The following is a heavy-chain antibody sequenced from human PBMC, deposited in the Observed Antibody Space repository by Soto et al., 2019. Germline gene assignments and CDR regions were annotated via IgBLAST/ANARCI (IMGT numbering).Heavy chain of an antibody. V-gene: IGHV2-5*02. CDR2: IYWDDDK. D-gene: IGHD3-10*01. Sequence: SGPTLVKPTQTLTLTCTFSGFSLSTSGVGVGWIRQPPGKALEWLALIYWDDDKRYSPSLKSRLTITKDTSKNQVVLTMTNMDPVDTATYYCAHSQEVLWFGEYPNWFDPWGQGTLVTVSS. CDR3: AHSQEVLWFGEYPNWFDP. J-gene: IGHJ5*02. CDR1: GFSLSTSGVG.